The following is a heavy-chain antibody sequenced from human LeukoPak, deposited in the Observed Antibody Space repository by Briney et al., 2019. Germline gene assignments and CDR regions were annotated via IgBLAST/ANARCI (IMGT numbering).Heavy chain of an antibody. CDR2: ISYDGSNK. V-gene: IGHV3-30-3*01. J-gene: IGHJ4*02. D-gene: IGHD3-22*01. CDR1: GFTFSSYA. Sequence: GGSLRLSCAASGFTFSSYAMHWVRQAPGKGLEWVAVISYDGSNKYYADSVKGRFTISRDSSKNTLYLQMNSLRAEDTAVYYCARDTRYYYDSSGYYYDYFDYWGQGTLVTVSS. CDR3: ARDTRYYYDSSGYYYDYFDY.